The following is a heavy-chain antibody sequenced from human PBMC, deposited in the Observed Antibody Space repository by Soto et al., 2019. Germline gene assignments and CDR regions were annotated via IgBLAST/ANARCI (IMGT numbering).Heavy chain of an antibody. CDR3: ARDLIDSARRGKRPVNWFDP. Sequence: QVQLVQSGAEVKKPGASVKVSCKASGYTFTSYGISWVRQAPGQGLEWMGWISAYNGNTNYAQKLQGRVTVTTDTSTSTAYMELRSLRSDDTAVYYCARDLIDSARRGKRPVNWFDPWGQGTLVTVSS. CDR2: ISAYNGNT. D-gene: IGHD3-9*01. J-gene: IGHJ5*02. V-gene: IGHV1-18*01. CDR1: GYTFTSYG.